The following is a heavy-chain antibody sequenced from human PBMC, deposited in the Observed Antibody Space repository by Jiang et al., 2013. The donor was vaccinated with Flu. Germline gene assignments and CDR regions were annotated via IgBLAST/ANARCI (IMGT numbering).Heavy chain of an antibody. Sequence: GAEVKKPEASVKVSCRASGYTFTNYQMHWVRQAPGQGLEWMGIINPSGGSTTYAQKFQGRVTMTRDTSTSTVYMELTSLRSEDTAVYYCARDARYSTGALFDYWGQGTLVTVSS. V-gene: IGHV1-46*01. CDR3: ARDARYSTGALFDY. J-gene: IGHJ4*02. D-gene: IGHD6-19*01. CDR1: GYTFTNYQ. CDR2: INPSGGST.